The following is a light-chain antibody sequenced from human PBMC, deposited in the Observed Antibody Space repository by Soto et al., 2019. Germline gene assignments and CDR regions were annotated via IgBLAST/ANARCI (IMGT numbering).Light chain of an antibody. J-gene: IGLJ2*01. CDR1: SSEVGGYNY. V-gene: IGLV2-14*01. CDR3: SSYTSSSTPRVV. Sequence: QSALTQPASVSGSPGQSITISCTGTSSEVGGYNYVSWYQQHPGKAPKLMIYDVSNRPSGVSNRFSGSKSGNTASLTISGLQAEDEADYYCSSYTSSSTPRVVFGGGTKLTV. CDR2: DVS.